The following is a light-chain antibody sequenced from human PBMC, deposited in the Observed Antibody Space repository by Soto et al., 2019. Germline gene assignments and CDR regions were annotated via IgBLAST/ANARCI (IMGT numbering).Light chain of an antibody. V-gene: IGKV1-39*01. J-gene: IGKJ3*01. CDR2: AAS. CDR1: QSIRSY. Sequence: DIQMTQSPSSLSASVGDRVTITCRASQSIRSYLNWYQQKPGKAPKLLIYAASSLQSGVPSRFSGRVSGTDFTLAISSLQPEDFATYYCQQSYSTPLTFGPGTKVDIK. CDR3: QQSYSTPLT.